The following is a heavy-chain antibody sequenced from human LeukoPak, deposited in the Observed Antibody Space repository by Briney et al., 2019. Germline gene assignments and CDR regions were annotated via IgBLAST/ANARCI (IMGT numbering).Heavy chain of an antibody. CDR1: GFTFSSYS. CDR3: ARGRVGYYDSSGFCFDY. D-gene: IGHD6-19*01. CDR2: ISSSGSTI. J-gene: IGHJ4*02. V-gene: IGHV3-48*04. Sequence: PGGSLRLSCAASGFTFSSYSMNWVRQAPGKGLEWVSYISSSGSTIYYADSVKGRFTISRDNAKNSVYLQVNSLRSEDTAVYYCARGRVGYYDSSGFCFDYWGQGTLVIVSS.